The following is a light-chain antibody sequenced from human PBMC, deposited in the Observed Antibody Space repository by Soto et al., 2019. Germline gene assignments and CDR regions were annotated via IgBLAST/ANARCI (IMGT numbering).Light chain of an antibody. J-gene: IGLJ1*01. CDR2: QVT. CDR3: TSFSSSTSLYV. V-gene: IGLV2-14*01. Sequence: LTQPACVSGSLGQSITISFTGTTRDIAGYNYISWYQQLPGKAPKLMIYQVTIRPSGISNRFSGSKSGNTASLTISGLQAEDEADYYCTSFSSSTSLYVFGTGTKVTVL. CDR1: TRDIAGYNY.